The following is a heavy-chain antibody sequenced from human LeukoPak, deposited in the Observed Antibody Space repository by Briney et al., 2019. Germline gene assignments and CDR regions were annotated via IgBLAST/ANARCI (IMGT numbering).Heavy chain of an antibody. D-gene: IGHD2-2*01. J-gene: IGHJ6*02. Sequence: QPGRSLRLSCAASGFTFSSYGMHWVRQAPGKGLEWVAVVGYDGSNNYYADSVKGRFTISRDNSKNTLYLQMNSLRAEDTAVYYCAGDHYCSSTSCYGGPGYYYGMDVWGQGTTVTVSS. V-gene: IGHV3-33*01. CDR1: GFTFSSYG. CDR2: VGYDGSNN. CDR3: AGDHYCSSTSCYGGPGYYYGMDV.